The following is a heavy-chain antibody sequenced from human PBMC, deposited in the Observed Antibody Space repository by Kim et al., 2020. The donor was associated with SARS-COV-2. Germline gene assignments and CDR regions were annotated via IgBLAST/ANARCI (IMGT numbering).Heavy chain of an antibody. Sequence: YYADSVKGRFTISGDNAKNSLYLQMNSLRAEYTAVYYCARDGGRWLQNSHWGQGTLVTVSS. J-gene: IGHJ4*02. V-gene: IGHV3-11*04. D-gene: IGHD3-16*01. CDR3: ARDGGRWLQNSH.